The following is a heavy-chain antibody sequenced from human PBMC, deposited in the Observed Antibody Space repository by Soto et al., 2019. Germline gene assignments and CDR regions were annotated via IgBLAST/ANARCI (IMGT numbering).Heavy chain of an antibody. D-gene: IGHD3-16*02. Sequence: QVQLVQSGAEVKKPGASVKVSCKASGYTFTSYGISWVRQAPGQGLEWMGWISAYNGNTNYAQKLQGRVTMTTDTSTSTACLELRSLRSADTAVYYCARGWRLRLGELSADLDSWGQGTLVTVSS. V-gene: IGHV1-18*04. CDR1: GYTFTSYG. J-gene: IGHJ4*02. CDR3: ARGWRLRLGELSADLDS. CDR2: ISAYNGNT.